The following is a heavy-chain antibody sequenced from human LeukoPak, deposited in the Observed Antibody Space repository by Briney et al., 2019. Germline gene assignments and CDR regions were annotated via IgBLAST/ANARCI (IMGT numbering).Heavy chain of an antibody. CDR3: ATLDRDDGWVDY. CDR1: GFTFTTYS. V-gene: IGHV3-30-3*01. J-gene: IGHJ4*02. Sequence: SGRSLSLSCAASGFTFTTYSIHWVRQAPGKGLEWVAVISSDGSNKYYAHSVKGRFTVSRDNSKNTLYLQMNSLRAEDTAVYYCATLDRDDGWVDYWGQGTLVTVSS. D-gene: IGHD1-1*01. CDR2: ISSDGSNK.